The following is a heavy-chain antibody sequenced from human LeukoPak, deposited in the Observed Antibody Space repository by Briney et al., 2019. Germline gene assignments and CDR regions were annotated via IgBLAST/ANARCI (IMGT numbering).Heavy chain of an antibody. J-gene: IGHJ4*02. CDR1: GFIFSSYE. D-gene: IGHD4/OR15-4a*01. CDR3: ARATYGDFDY. V-gene: IGHV3-48*03. Sequence: PGGSLRLSCAASGFIFSSYEMNWVRQAPGKGPEWVSYISSGSTIYYADSVKGRFTISRDNAKNSLYLQMNSLRAEDTAVYYCARATYGDFDYWGQGTLVTVSS. CDR2: ISSGSTI.